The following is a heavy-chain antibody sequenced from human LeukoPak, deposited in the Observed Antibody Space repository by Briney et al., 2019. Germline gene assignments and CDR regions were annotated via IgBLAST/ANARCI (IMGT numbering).Heavy chain of an antibody. CDR2: IYYSGST. Sequence: PSETLSLTCTVSGGSISSYYWSWIRQPPGKGLEWIGYIYYSGSTNYNPSLKSRVTISVDTSKNQFSLKLSSVAAADTAVYYCARGRQWPDNWFDPWGQGTLVTVSS. CDR1: GGSISSYY. V-gene: IGHV4-59*12. CDR3: ARGRQWPDNWFDP. D-gene: IGHD6-19*01. J-gene: IGHJ5*02.